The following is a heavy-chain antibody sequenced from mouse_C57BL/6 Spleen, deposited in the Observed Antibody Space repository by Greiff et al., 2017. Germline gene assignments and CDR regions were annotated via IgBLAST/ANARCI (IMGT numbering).Heavy chain of an antibody. V-gene: IGHV5-4*01. J-gene: IGHJ3*01. Sequence: EVMLVESGGGLVKPGGSLKLSCAASGFTFSSYAMSWVRQTPEKRLEWVATISDGGSYTYYPDNVKGRFTISRDNAKNNLYLQMSHLKSEDTAMYYCARDLDYYGSSAAWFADWGQGTLVTVSA. CDR1: GFTFSSYA. CDR2: ISDGGSYT. D-gene: IGHD1-1*01. CDR3: ARDLDYYGSSAAWFAD.